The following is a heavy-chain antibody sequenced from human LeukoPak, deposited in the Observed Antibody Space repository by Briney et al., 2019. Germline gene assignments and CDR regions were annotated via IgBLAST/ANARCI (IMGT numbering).Heavy chain of an antibody. CDR3: ARGCTATTCAWFGP. D-gene: IGHD4-17*01. CDR1: DGSFSGYY. V-gene: IGHV4-34*01. Sequence: SETLSLTCGVYDGSFSGYYWSWIRQPPGKGLEWIGEIDHIGRTNYSPSFESRVTMSVDTSKNHFSLKLSSVTAADTAVYYCARGCTATTCAWFGPWGQGTLVTVS. CDR2: IDHIGRT. J-gene: IGHJ5*02.